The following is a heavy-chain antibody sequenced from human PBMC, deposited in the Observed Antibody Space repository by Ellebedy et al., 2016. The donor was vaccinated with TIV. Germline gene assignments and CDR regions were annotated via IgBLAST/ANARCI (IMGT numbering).Heavy chain of an antibody. Sequence: GGSLRLSCAASGLTVTNDYMTWVRQAPGKGLEWVSVIYSGGGTYYADSVKGRFTLSRDNSKNTLYLQMNSLRAEDTAMYYCARPDLDYWGQGTLVSVSS. V-gene: IGHV3-53*01. J-gene: IGHJ4*02. CDR1: GLTVTNDY. CDR3: ARPDLDY. CDR2: IYSGGGT.